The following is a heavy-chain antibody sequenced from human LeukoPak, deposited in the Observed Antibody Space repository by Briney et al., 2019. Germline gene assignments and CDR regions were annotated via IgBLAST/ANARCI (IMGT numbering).Heavy chain of an antibody. Sequence: SETLSLTCAVYGGSFSGYYWSWIRQPPGKGLEWIGEINHSGSTNYNPSLKSRVTISLDTSKNQFSLKLSSVTAADTAVYYCARTKRTGYSYGYVPFDYWGQGTLVTVSS. CDR1: GGSFSGYY. D-gene: IGHD5-18*01. J-gene: IGHJ4*02. V-gene: IGHV4-34*01. CDR2: INHSGST. CDR3: ARTKRTGYSYGYVPFDY.